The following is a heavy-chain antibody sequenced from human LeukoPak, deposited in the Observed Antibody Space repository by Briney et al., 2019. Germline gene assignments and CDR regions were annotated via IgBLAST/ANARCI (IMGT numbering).Heavy chain of an antibody. D-gene: IGHD3-10*01. J-gene: IGHJ4*02. CDR1: GFNFTIFG. CDR2: LQFDGTNK. V-gene: IGHV3-30*02. Sequence: QTGGSLRLSCAASGFNFTIFGMHWVRQVPSQGLEWVAFLQFDGTNKNYADTVKGRFTISRDNSQNTLYLEMNSLRAEDTALYFCAKDRGVSVCVEHLDYWGQGTLVTVSS. CDR3: AKDRGVSVCVEHLDY.